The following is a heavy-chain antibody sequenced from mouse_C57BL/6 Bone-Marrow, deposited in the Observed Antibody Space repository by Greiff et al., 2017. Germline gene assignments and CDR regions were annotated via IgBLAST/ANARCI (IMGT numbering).Heavy chain of an antibody. CDR3: SRGRWVYAMDY. D-gene: IGHD1-1*01. Sequence: EVKLLESGGGLVKPGGSLKLSCAASGFTFSDYGMHWVRQAPEQGLEWVAYISSGSSTIYYADTVKGRFTISRDNAKNTLFLQMTSLRSEDTAMYYCSRGRWVYAMDYWGQGTSVTVSS. CDR2: ISSGSSTI. CDR1: GFTFSDYG. J-gene: IGHJ4*01. V-gene: IGHV5-17*01.